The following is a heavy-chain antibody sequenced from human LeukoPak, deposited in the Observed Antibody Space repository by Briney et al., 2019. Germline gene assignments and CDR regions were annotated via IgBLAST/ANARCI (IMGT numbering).Heavy chain of an antibody. CDR2: IYSGGST. D-gene: IGHD5/OR15-5a*01. J-gene: IGHJ6*02. CDR1: GFTVSRNY. CDR3: ATGVSTIYYYGMDI. Sequence: GSLRLSCAASGFTVSRNYMSWVRQAPGKGLEWVSIIYSGGSTYYADSVQGRLTISRDDSKSTVYLQMNSLRAEDTAVYYCATGVSTIYYYGMDIWGQGTTVTVSS. V-gene: IGHV3-53*01.